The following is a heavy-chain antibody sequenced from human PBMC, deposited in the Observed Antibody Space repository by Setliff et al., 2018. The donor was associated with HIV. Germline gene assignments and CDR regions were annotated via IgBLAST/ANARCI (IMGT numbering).Heavy chain of an antibody. CDR1: GYSFMSYL. J-gene: IGHJ5*02. Sequence: GESPKIPCKAPGYSFMSYLIGWVRQRPGKGLEWMGIMYPGDSDTKYSPSFQGQVTISADKSITTAYLPWSSLKASDTAMYYCVRPLGRSSSQGWFDAWGQGTLVTVSS. D-gene: IGHD6-6*01. V-gene: IGHV5-51*01. CDR3: VRPLGRSSSQGWFDA. CDR2: MYPGDSDT.